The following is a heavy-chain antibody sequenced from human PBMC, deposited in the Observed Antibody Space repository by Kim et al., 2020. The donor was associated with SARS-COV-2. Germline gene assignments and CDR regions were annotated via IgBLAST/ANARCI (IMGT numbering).Heavy chain of an antibody. J-gene: IGHJ5*02. Sequence: SETLSLTCTVSGGSITSGDYYWSWIRQSPGKGLEWIGYIYRTGSTYYTPSLKSRVIISIDTSKTQFSLRLSPVTAADTAVDYCASRSGDSPGWVDPWGQG. CDR3: ASRSGDSPGWVDP. CDR1: GGSITSGDYY. D-gene: IGHD3-3*01. CDR2: IYRTGST. V-gene: IGHV4-30-4*01.